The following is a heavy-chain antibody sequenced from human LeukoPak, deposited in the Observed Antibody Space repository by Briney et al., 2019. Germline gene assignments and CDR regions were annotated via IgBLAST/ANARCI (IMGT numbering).Heavy chain of an antibody. CDR3: AKTGTPWYYFDY. Sequence: GGSLRLSCAASGITFNRYDMSWVRLGPGKGLEWVAAISSGGGSTYYTDSVKGRFTISRDNSKNTLYLQMNSLRAEDTAVYYCAKTGTPWYYFDYWGQGTLVTVSS. V-gene: IGHV3-23*01. D-gene: IGHD6-13*01. CDR2: ISSGGGST. J-gene: IGHJ4*02. CDR1: GITFNRYD.